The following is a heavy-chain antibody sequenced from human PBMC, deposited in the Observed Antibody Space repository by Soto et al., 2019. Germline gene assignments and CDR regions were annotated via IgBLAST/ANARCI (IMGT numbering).Heavy chain of an antibody. CDR3: VRDGGQLEDYFDY. V-gene: IGHV3-7*01. CDR1: GFTFSQHW. CDR2: IKEDGSDK. Sequence: PGGSLRLSCAASGFTFSQHWMSWVRQAPGKGLEWVANIKEDGSDKYYVDSVKGRFTISRDNAKNSLYLQLSSLRAEDTAVYWCVRDGGQLEDYFDYWGQGTMVTVSS. J-gene: IGHJ4*02. D-gene: IGHD6-6*01.